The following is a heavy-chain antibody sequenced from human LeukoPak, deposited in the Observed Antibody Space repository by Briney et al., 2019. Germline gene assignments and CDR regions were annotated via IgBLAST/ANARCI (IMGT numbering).Heavy chain of an antibody. V-gene: IGHV3-21*01. J-gene: IGHJ5*02. CDR1: GFTFSSYS. D-gene: IGHD3-22*01. Sequence: GGSLRLSCAASGFTFSSYSMNWVRQAPGKGLEWVSSISSSSSYIYYADSVKGRFTISRDNAKNSLYLQMNSLRAEDTAVYYCARFPKQWLLRPAWGQGTLVTVFS. CDR2: ISSSSSYI. CDR3: ARFPKQWLLRPA.